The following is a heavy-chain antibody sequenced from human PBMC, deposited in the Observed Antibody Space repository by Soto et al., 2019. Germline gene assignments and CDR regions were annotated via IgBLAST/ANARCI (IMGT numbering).Heavy chain of an antibody. J-gene: IGHJ4*02. CDR1: GFTLSSYW. CDR3: ARARNGYLLDY. D-gene: IGHD3-3*01. V-gene: IGHV3-74*01. CDR2: INSDGSST. Sequence: GGSLRLSCAASGFTLSSYWMHWVRQAPGKGLVWVSRINSDGSSTSYADSVKGRFTISRDNAENTLYLQMTSLRVEDTAVYYCARARNGYLLDYWRQGTPVTVSS.